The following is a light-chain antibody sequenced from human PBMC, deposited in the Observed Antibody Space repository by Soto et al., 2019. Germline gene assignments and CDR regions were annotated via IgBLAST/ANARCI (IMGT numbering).Light chain of an antibody. J-gene: IGLJ1*01. Sequence: SALTQSPCASGSPGQSVTNSCTRTSSDVGGYNYVSWYQQHPGKAPKLMIYEVIKRPSGVPDRFSGSKSGNTASLTVSGLQAEDEADYLCSSFAGSTNFAVFGTGTKVTVL. V-gene: IGLV2-8*01. CDR3: SSFAGSTNFAV. CDR2: EVI. CDR1: SSDVGGYNY.